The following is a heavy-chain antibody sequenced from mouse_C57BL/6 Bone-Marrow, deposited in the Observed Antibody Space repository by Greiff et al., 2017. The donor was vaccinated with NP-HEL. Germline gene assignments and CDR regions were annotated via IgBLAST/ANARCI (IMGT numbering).Heavy chain of an antibody. J-gene: IGHJ2*01. V-gene: IGHV1-15*01. Sequence: VKLVESGAELVRPGASVTLSCKASGYTFTDYEMHWVKQTPVHGLEWIGAIDPETGGTAYNQKFKGKAILTADKSSSTAYMELRSLTSEDSAVYYCTREGDYWGQGTTLTVSS. CDR3: TREGDY. CDR2: IDPETGGT. CDR1: GYTFTDYE.